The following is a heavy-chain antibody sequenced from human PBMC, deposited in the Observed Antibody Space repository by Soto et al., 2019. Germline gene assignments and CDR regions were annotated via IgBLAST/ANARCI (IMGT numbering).Heavy chain of an antibody. Sequence: GASVKVSCKASGYTFTSYDINWVRQATGQGLEWMGWMNPNSGNTGYAQKFQGRVTMTRNTSISTAYMELSSLRPEDTAVYYCARGNIDYGDYDVDYWGQGTLVTVSS. CDR3: ARGNIDYGDYDVDY. CDR2: MNPNSGNT. V-gene: IGHV1-8*01. D-gene: IGHD4-17*01. J-gene: IGHJ4*02. CDR1: GYTFTSYD.